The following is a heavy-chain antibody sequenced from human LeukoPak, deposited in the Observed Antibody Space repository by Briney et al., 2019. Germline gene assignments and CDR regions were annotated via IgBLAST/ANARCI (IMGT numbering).Heavy chain of an antibody. CDR3: AREYCSGGSCYSNWFDP. J-gene: IGHJ5*02. V-gene: IGHV3-53*05. CDR2: IYSGGST. Sequence: GGSLRLSCAASGFTVSSNYMSWVRQAPGKGLEWVSVIYSGGSTYYADPVKGRFTISRDNSKNTLYLQMNSLRAEDTAVYYCAREYCSGGSCYSNWFDPWGQGTLVTVSS. D-gene: IGHD2-15*01. CDR1: GFTVSSNY.